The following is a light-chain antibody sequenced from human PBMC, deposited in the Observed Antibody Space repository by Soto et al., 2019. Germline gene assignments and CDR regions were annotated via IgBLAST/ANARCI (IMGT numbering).Light chain of an antibody. CDR1: QSVGYH. V-gene: IGKV3-11*01. Sequence: EIVLTQSPATLSLSPGERATLSCRASQSVGYHLAWYQQKPGQAPRLLIYDASNRATGIPARFSGSGSGTDFTIAISSLEPEDFAVYYCQQRSNWPPSITFGQGTRLE. J-gene: IGKJ5*01. CDR3: QQRSNWPPSIT. CDR2: DAS.